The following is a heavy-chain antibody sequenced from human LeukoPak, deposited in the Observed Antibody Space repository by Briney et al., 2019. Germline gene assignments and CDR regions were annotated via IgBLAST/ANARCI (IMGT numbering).Heavy chain of an antibody. D-gene: IGHD6-13*01. V-gene: IGHV1-69*01. J-gene: IGHJ4*02. Sequence: SVKVSCKASGGTFSIYAISWVRQAPGQGHEWMGGIIPIFGTANYAQKFQGRVTITADESTSTAYMELSSLRSEDTAVYYCASVQQRPFDYWGQGTLVTVSS. CDR3: ASVQQRPFDY. CDR2: IIPIFGTA. CDR1: GGTFSIYA.